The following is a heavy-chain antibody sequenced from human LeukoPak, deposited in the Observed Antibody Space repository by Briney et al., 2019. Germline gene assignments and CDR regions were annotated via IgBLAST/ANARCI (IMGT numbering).Heavy chain of an antibody. V-gene: IGHV4-31*03. CDR2: IYYSGST. CDR1: GASISGGGSY. Sequence: SETLSLTCTVSGASISGGGSYWSWIRQLPGKGLEWIGYIYYSGSTYYNPSLKSRVTISEDTSKRQFSLNLSSVTAADTAVYYCARHRKPYWFDPWGQGTLVIVSS. CDR3: ARHRKPYWFDP. D-gene: IGHD3-16*02. J-gene: IGHJ5*02.